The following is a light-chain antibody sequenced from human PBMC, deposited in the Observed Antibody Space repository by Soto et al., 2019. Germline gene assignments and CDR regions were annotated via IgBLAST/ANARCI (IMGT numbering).Light chain of an antibody. J-gene: IGLJ1*01. V-gene: IGLV2-14*01. Sequence: QSDLTQPASVSGSPGQSITFSCTGTSSDIGGYKYVSWYQQHPGKAPKLMIYDVNNRPSGVSNRFSGSKSGNTASLTISGLQAEDEADYYCSSYRSSSSYVFGTGTKVTVL. CDR1: SSDIGGYKY. CDR2: DVN. CDR3: SSYRSSSSYV.